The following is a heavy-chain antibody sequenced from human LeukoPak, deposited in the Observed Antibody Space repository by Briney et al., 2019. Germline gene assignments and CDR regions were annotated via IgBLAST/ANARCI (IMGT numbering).Heavy chain of an antibody. CDR3: ARSNAFDI. J-gene: IGHJ3*02. Sequence: PGESLQISCKGSGYIFTSYWIGWVRQLPGKGLEWMGIIYPGGSDTRYSPSFQGQVTISADKSISTAYLQWSSLKASDTAMYYCARSNAFDIWGQGTMVTVSS. CDR2: IYPGGSDT. CDR1: GYIFTSYW. V-gene: IGHV5-51*01.